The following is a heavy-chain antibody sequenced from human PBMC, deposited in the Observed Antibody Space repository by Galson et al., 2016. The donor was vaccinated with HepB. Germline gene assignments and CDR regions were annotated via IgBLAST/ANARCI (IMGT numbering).Heavy chain of an antibody. J-gene: IGHJ6*03. Sequence: VKKPGESLRISCKGSGYSFTSSWITWVRQMPGKGLEWMGTIDPSDSYTNYSPPFQGNVTIPAAKSISTAYLQWSGLKASETAMYYCAKRSGVAATDYYYYYMDVWGKGTTVTVSS. CDR2: IDPSDSYT. CDR1: GYSFTSSW. D-gene: IGHD2-15*01. V-gene: IGHV5-10-1*01. CDR3: AKRSGVAATDYYYYYMDV.